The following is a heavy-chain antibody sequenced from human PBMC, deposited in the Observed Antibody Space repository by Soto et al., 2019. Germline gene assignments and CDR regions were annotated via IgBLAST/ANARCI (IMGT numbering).Heavy chain of an antibody. J-gene: IGHJ6*02. Sequence: ASVKVSCKASGYTFTSDYMHWVRQAPGQGLEWMGIINPRGGSTTYAQKFQGRMIMTADTSTSTVFMELSSLRSEDTAVYYCARDRRIAALPFGIDVWGQRTTVTVTS. CDR2: INPRGGST. CDR3: ARDRRIAALPFGIDV. D-gene: IGHD6-6*01. CDR1: GYTFTSDY. V-gene: IGHV1-46*01.